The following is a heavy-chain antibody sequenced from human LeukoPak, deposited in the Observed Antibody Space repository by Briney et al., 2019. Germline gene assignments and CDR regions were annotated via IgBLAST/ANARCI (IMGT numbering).Heavy chain of an antibody. CDR2: ISYTGST. Sequence: SETLSLTCTVSSDSIPSPYWSWIRQSPGKGLEWIAYISYTGSTRYNPSFKSRVTVSIDTSKNQFSLRLTSVTAADTAVYYCARHFTVGGNYYFGHWDHGTPVTVSS. CDR1: SDSIPSPY. CDR3: ARHFTVGGNYYFGH. J-gene: IGHJ4*01. D-gene: IGHD3-10*01. V-gene: IGHV4-59*08.